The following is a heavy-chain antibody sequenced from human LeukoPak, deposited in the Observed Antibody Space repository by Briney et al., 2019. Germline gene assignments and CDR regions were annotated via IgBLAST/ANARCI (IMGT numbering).Heavy chain of an antibody. CDR2: INAGNDNT. J-gene: IGHJ4*02. Sequence: ASVKVSCKASGYTFTGYYMHWVRQAPGQRLEWMGWINAGNDNTKYSQKFQGRVTITRDTSASTVYMELSSLRSEDTAVYYCTRGLLWFGELSPPGYWGQGTLITVSS. CDR3: TRGLLWFGELSPPGY. CDR1: GYTFTGYY. D-gene: IGHD3-10*01. V-gene: IGHV1-3*01.